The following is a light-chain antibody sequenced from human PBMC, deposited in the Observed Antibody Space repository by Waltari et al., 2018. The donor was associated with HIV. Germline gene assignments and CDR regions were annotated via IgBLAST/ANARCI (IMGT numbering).Light chain of an antibody. CDR3: MQGTHWPIT. CDR1: QSLLYSDGHTY. J-gene: IGKJ5*01. CDR2: RVS. Sequence: VVVTQSPLSLPVSLGQPASISCHSSQSLLYSDGHTYLNWFHQRPGQSPRRLIYRVSNRDSGVPDRFSGSGSGTDFTLKISRVEAEDVGVYYCMQGTHWPITFGQGTRLEIK. V-gene: IGKV2-30*01.